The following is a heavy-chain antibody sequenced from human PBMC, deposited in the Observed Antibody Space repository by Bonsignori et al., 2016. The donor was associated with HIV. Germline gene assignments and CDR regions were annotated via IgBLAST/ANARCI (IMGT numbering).Heavy chain of an antibody. CDR3: GRRWAGTDYFDN. J-gene: IGHJ4*02. CDR2: IYYTGST. Sequence: QLRLQESGPGLVRPSETLSLTCIVSGDSISSNAYYWGWIRQTPEKGLEWIGTIYYTGSTNYNPSLKSRITISLDTSKNQFSLRLSSVTAADTAVYRCGRRWAGTDYFDNWGQGTLVTVSS. D-gene: IGHD6-19*01. CDR1: GDSISSNAYY. V-gene: IGHV4-39*01.